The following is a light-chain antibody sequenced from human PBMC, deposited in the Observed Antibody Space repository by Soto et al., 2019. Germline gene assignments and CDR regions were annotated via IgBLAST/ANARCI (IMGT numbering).Light chain of an antibody. V-gene: IGKV1-12*01. J-gene: IGKJ5*01. CDR2: IAS. CDR3: QQYDILPIT. CDR1: QDISSW. Sequence: DIQVTQSPSSVSASVGDRVTITCRASQDISSWLTWYQQKPGKAPKVLIYIASRLQSGVPSRFSGSGSGTHFTFTISSLQTEDIGTYYCQQYDILPITFGRGARLEI.